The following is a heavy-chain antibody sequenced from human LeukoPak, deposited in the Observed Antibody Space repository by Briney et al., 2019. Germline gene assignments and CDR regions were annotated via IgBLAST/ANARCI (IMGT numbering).Heavy chain of an antibody. J-gene: IGHJ4*02. Sequence: GRSLRLSCAASGFTFDDYAMHWVRQAPGKGLEWVSGISWNSGSRGYADSVKGRFTISRDNAKNSLYLQMNSLRDEDTAIYYCARDDNSGWFGEAFDYWGQGTLVTVSS. CDR3: ARDDNSGWFGEAFDY. CDR2: ISWNSGSR. D-gene: IGHD6-19*01. CDR1: GFTFDDYA. V-gene: IGHV3-9*01.